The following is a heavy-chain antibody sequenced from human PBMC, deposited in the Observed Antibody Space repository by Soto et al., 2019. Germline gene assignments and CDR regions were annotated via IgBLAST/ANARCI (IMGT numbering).Heavy chain of an antibody. D-gene: IGHD2-15*01. CDR2: IWYDGSNK. CDR3: ARDGYCSGGSCYSVPVFDY. CDR1: GFTFSSYG. J-gene: IGHJ4*02. Sequence: QVQLVESGGGVVQPGRSLRLSCAASGFTFSSYGMHWVRQAPGKGLEWVAVIWYDGSNKYYADSVKGRFTISRDNSXTXPXXQMNSVRAEVTAVYSCARDGYCSGGSCYSVPVFDYWGQGTLVTVSS. V-gene: IGHV3-33*01.